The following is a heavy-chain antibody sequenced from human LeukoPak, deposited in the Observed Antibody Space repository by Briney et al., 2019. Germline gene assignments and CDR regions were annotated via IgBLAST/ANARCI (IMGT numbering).Heavy chain of an antibody. D-gene: IGHD3-9*01. V-gene: IGHV3-23*01. CDR1: GFTFSSYA. CDR3: AKESYYDILTGYLS. CDR2: ISGSGGST. J-gene: IGHJ4*02. Sequence: TGGSLRLSCAASGFTFSSYAMSWVRQAPGKGLKWVSAISGSGGSTYYADSVKGRFTISRDNSKNTLYLQMNSLRAEDTAVYYCAKESYYDILTGYLSWGQGTLVTVSS.